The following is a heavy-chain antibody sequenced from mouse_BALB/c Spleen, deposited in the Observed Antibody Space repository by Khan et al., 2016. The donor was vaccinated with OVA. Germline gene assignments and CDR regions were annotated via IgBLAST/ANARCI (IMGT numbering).Heavy chain of an antibody. Sequence: VQLQQSGPELEKPGASVKISCKASGYSFTGYNMNWVKQSNGKSLEWIGNIDPYYGGATYNQKFKGKATLTVEKSSSTASMQLKTLTSEDSAVNYFTRGYVNYVMYYYANWGQGTTLTVSS. D-gene: IGHD2-1*01. CDR1: GYSFTGYN. CDR2: IDPYYGGA. J-gene: IGHJ2*01. V-gene: IGHV1S135*01. CDR3: TRGYVNYVMYYYAN.